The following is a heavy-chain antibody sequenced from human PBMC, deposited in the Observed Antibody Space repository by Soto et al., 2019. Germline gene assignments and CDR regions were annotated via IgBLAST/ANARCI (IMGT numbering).Heavy chain of an antibody. CDR2: ISYDGILK. CDR3: AKDFKVSGGHYGSLNYYYGMDV. CDR1: GFTFSDFG. D-gene: IGHD3-10*01. Sequence: GGSLRLSCAASGFTFSDFGMHWVRQAPGKGLEWVTIISYDGILKYYADSVKGRFTISRDTSKGAVYLQMNSLTPEDTAVYYCAKDFKVSGGHYGSLNYYYGMDVWGQGTTVTVSS. J-gene: IGHJ6*02. V-gene: IGHV3-30*18.